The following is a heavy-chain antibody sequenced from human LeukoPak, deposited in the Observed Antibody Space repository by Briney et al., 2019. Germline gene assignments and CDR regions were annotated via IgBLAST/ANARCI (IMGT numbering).Heavy chain of an antibody. CDR1: GGSFSGYY. D-gene: IGHD3-16*02. V-gene: IGHV4-34*01. CDR2: INHSGST. J-gene: IGHJ4*02. Sequence: SETLSLTCAVYGGSFSGYYWSWIRQPPGKGLEWIGEINHSGSTNYNPSLKSRVTISVDTSKNQFSLKLSSVTAADTAVYYCVRYSMWGSYRYYFDYWGQGTLVTVSS. CDR3: VRYSMWGSYRYYFDY.